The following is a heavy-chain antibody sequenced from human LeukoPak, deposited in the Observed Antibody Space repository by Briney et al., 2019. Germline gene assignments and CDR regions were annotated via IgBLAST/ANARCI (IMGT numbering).Heavy chain of an antibody. Sequence: SETLSLTCTVSGGSISSGGYYWSWIRQHPGKGLEWIGYIYYSGSTYYNPSLKSRVTISVDTSKNQFSLKLSSVTAADTAVYYCARLLYYYDSSGYLGYYYYGMDVWGQGTTVTVSS. CDR3: ARLLYYYDSSGYLGYYYYGMDV. CDR2: IYYSGST. CDR1: GGSISSGGYY. V-gene: IGHV4-31*03. D-gene: IGHD3-22*01. J-gene: IGHJ6*02.